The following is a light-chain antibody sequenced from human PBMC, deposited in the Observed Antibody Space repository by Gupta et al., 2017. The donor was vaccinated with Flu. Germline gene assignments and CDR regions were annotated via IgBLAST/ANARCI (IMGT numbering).Light chain of an antibody. V-gene: IGLV2-11*01. Sequence: QSALTQPRSVSGSPGQSVTIPCPGTSSDVGGYNYVSWYQQPPGKAPKLMLYDVRKRPSGVPDRFSGSKSGNTASLTISGLQAEDEADYYCCSYAGSYPVVFGGGTKLTVL. CDR2: DVR. J-gene: IGLJ2*01. CDR1: SSDVGGYNY. CDR3: CSYAGSYPVV.